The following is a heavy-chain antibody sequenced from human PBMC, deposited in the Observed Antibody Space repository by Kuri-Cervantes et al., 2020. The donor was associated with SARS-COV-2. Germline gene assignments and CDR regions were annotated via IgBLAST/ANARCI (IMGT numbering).Heavy chain of an antibody. J-gene: IGHJ4*02. V-gene: IGHV4-38-2*01. CDR1: GYSISSGYY. D-gene: IGHD3-3*01. CDR3: ARGWAFWSGPDDY. Sequence: SETLSLTCAVSGYSISSGYYWGWIRQPPGKGLEWIGSIYHSGSTQYNPSLKRRVTISVDTSKNQFSLKLSSVTAADTAVYYCARGWAFWSGPDDYWGQGTLVTVSS. CDR2: IYHSGST.